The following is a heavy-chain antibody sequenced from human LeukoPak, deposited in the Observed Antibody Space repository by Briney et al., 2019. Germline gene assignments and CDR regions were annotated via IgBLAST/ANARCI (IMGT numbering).Heavy chain of an antibody. CDR3: ARVQSNSWD. D-gene: IGHD6-13*01. CDR1: GGSINSYY. J-gene: IGHJ4*02. V-gene: IGHV4-59*01. Sequence: SETLSLTCTVSGGSINSYYWSWIRQPPGKGLEWIGYIYYSGSTNYNPSLKSRVTISVDTSKNQFSLKLSSVTAADTAVYYCARVQSNSWDCGQGTLVTVSS. CDR2: IYYSGST.